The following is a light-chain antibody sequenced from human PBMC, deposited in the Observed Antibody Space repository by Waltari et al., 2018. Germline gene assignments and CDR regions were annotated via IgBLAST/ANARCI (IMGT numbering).Light chain of an antibody. CDR2: GAS. Sequence: EIVLTQSPGTLSLSPGERATLSCRPSQSVSSSNLAWYHQRHGQAPRLLIYGASRSATGIPDRCSGSGSGTDFTLTISRLEPEDFAVYYCQQYGSSPTFGGGTKVEIK. CDR3: QQYGSSPT. V-gene: IGKV3-20*01. CDR1: QSVSSSN. J-gene: IGKJ4*01.